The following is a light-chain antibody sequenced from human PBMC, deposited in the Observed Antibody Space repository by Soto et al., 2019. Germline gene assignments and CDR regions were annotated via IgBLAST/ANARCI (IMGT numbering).Light chain of an antibody. J-gene: IGKJ4*01. CDR1: QSVRSY. Sequence: EIVLPQSPVTLSLSPGERATLSCRASQSVRSYLAWYQQKPGQAPRLLIYDASSRAAGIPTRFSGSGSGTDFTLTISSLEPEDFALYYCQQRSDWPSTFGGGTKVEIK. V-gene: IGKV3-11*01. CDR3: QQRSDWPST. CDR2: DAS.